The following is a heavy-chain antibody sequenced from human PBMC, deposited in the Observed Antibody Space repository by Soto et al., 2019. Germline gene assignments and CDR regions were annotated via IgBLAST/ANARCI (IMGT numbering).Heavy chain of an antibody. Sequence: SETLSLTCTVSGGSISSYYWSWIRQPPGKGLEWIGYIYYSGSTNYNPSLKSRVTISVDTSKNQFSLKLSSVTAADTAVYYCARSYDSSGYYFDYWGQGTLVTVSS. CDR1: GGSISSYY. V-gene: IGHV4-59*01. J-gene: IGHJ4*02. D-gene: IGHD3-22*01. CDR3: ARSYDSSGYYFDY. CDR2: IYYSGST.